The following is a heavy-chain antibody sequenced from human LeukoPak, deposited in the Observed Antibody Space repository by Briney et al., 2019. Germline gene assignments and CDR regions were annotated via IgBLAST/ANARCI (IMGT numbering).Heavy chain of an antibody. CDR1: GDSVSSSNYY. D-gene: IGHD1-1*01. Sequence: SETLSLTCAVSGDSVSSSNYYWSWIRQYPGKGLEWIGYIYYSGGTFYNPSLKSRVTISLDTSKNQVSLKLSSVTAADTAVYYCASSEATTTPPPYGMDVWGQGTTVTVSS. J-gene: IGHJ6*02. CDR2: IYYSGGT. CDR3: ASSEATTTPPPYGMDV. V-gene: IGHV4-31*11.